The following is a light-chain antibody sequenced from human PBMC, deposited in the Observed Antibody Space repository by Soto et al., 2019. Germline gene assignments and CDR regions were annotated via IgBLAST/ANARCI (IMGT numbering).Light chain of an antibody. Sequence: CTGTSSDVGGYNYVSWYQQHPGKAPKFMIYDVSNRPSGVSNRFSGSKSGNTASLTISGLQAEDEADYYCCSYTTSNTRQIVFGTGTKVTVL. CDR3: CSYTTSNTRQIV. V-gene: IGLV2-14*04. CDR2: DVS. CDR1: SSDVGGYNY. J-gene: IGLJ1*01.